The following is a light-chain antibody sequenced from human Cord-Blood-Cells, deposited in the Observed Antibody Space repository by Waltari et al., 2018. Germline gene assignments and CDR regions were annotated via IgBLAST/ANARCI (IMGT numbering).Light chain of an antibody. CDR1: SSDVGGYNY. Sequence: QSALTQPASVSGSPGQSITISCTGTSSDVGGYNYVSWYQQHPDKAPKLMIYDVSKRPSGVSNRFSGSKSGNTASLTISGLQAEDEADYYCSSYTSSSTFVVFGGGTKLTVL. V-gene: IGLV2-14*01. CDR3: SSYTSSSTFVV. J-gene: IGLJ2*01. CDR2: DVS.